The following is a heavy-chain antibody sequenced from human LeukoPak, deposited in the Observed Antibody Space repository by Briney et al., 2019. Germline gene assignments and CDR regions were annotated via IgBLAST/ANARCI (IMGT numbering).Heavy chain of an antibody. CDR1: GGSIRSTNW. V-gene: IGHV4-4*02. D-gene: IGHD1-26*01. CDR2: ISLTGET. J-gene: IGHJ4*02. CDR3: SRESGAFCPFGY. Sequence: SETLSLTCGVSGGSIRSTNWWSWVRQPPRQGLEWSGEISLTGETNYSPSLNGRVTMSLDGSRNQLSLTLTSVTAADTAIYYCSRESGAFCPFGYWGQGTLVIVPP.